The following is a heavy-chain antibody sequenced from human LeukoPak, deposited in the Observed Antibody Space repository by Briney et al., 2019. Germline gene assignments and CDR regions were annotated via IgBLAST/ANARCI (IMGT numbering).Heavy chain of an antibody. CDR2: INHSGST. J-gene: IGHJ4*02. CDR3: ARAPIQLWLPDY. CDR1: GGSFSGYY. D-gene: IGHD5-18*01. V-gene: IGHV4-34*01. Sequence: SETLSLTCAVYGGSFSGYYWSWIRQPPGKGLEWIGEINHSGSTNYNPSLKSRVTISVDTSKNQFSLKLSSVAAADTAAYYCARAPIQLWLPDYWGQGTLVTVSS.